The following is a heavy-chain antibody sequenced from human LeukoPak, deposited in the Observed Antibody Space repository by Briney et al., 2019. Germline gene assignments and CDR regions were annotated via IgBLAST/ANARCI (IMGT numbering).Heavy chain of an antibody. CDR3: ARDRSATSKGKYGMDV. D-gene: IGHD2-15*01. CDR1: GYTFRNFA. Sequence: GASVKVSCKASGYTFRNFATSWVRQAPGQGLEWMGRIIPILGIANHAQKFQGRVTITADKSTSTAYMELSSLRSEDTAVYYCARDRSATSKGKYGMDVWGQGTTVTVSS. J-gene: IGHJ6*02. CDR2: IIPILGIA. V-gene: IGHV1-69*04.